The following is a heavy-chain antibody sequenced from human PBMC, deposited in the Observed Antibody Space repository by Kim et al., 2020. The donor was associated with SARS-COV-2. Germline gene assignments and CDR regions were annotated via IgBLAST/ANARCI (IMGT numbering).Heavy chain of an antibody. D-gene: IGHD2-21*02. CDR2: ISGSGGST. Sequence: GGSLRLSCAASGFTFSSYAMSWVRQAPGKGLEWVSAISGSGGSTYYADSVKGRFTISRDNSKNTLYLQMNSLRAEDTAVYYCAKDLDSYCGGDCYPDYWGQGTLVTVSS. CDR3: AKDLDSYCGGDCYPDY. CDR1: GFTFSSYA. V-gene: IGHV3-23*01. J-gene: IGHJ4*02.